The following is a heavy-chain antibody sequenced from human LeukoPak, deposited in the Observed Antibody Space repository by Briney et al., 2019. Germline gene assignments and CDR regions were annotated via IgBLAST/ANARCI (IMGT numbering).Heavy chain of an antibody. CDR1: GFTFSSYW. J-gene: IGHJ4*02. D-gene: IGHD6-19*01. V-gene: IGHV3-7*01. Sequence: PGGSLRLSCAASGFTFSSYWMSWVRQAPGKGLEWVANIKQDGSEKYYVDSVKGRFTISRDNAKNSLYLQMNSLRAEDTAVYYCAGEENSSGWPLYYFDYWGQGTRVTVSS. CDR3: AGEENSSGWPLYYFDY. CDR2: IKQDGSEK.